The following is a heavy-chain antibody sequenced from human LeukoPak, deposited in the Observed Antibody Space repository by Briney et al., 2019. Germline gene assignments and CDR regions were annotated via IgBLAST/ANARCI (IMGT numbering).Heavy chain of an antibody. J-gene: IGHJ6*03. CDR3: ARITAAAGGIFDYYYYMDV. CDR2: IYTSGST. CDR1: GALFSGYS. Sequence: SQTLSLTCAVYGALFSGYSWSWVRQPAGKGRGWIGRIYTSGSTNYNPSLKSRVTISVDTSKNQFSLKLSSVTAADTAVYYCARITAAAGGIFDYYYYMDVWGKGTTVTVSS. D-gene: IGHD6-13*01. V-gene: IGHV4-59*10.